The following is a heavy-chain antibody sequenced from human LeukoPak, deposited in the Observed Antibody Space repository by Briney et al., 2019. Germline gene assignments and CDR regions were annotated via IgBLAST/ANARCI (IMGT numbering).Heavy chain of an antibody. CDR2: ISYDGSNK. J-gene: IGHJ3*02. D-gene: IGHD3-16*02. CDR3: AKLGGDYVWGSYRGRLSHAFDI. V-gene: IGHV3-30*18. CDR1: GFTFSSYG. Sequence: GGSLRLSCAASGFTFSSYGMHWVRQAPGKGLEWVAVISYDGSNKYYADSVKGRFTISRDNSKNTLYLQMNSLRAEDTAVYYCAKLGGDYVWGSYRGRLSHAFDIWGQGTMVTVSS.